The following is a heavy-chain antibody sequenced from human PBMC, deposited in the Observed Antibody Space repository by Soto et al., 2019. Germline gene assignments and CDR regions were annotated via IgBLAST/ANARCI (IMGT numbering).Heavy chain of an antibody. CDR3: ASSYYYDSSGYYFYYYYGMDV. CDR1: GGSISSYY. D-gene: IGHD3-22*01. Sequence: QVQLQESGPGLVKPSETLSLTCTVSGGSISSYYWSWIRQPPGKGLEWIGYIYYSGSTNYNPSLKSRVTISIDTSKTPFSLKLSSVTAADTAVYYCASSYYYDSSGYYFYYYYGMDVWGQGTTVTVSS. V-gene: IGHV4-59*01. J-gene: IGHJ6*02. CDR2: IYYSGST.